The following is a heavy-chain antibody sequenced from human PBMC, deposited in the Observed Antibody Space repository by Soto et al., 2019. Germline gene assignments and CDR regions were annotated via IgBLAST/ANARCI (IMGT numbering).Heavy chain of an antibody. CDR3: ARGEKGELLFDY. V-gene: IGHV4-61*01. D-gene: IGHD2-21*02. CDR1: GGSVSSGSYY. J-gene: IGHJ4*02. Sequence: SETLSLTCTVSGGSVSSGSYYWSWIRQPPGKGLEWIGYIYYSGSTNYNPSLKSRVTISVDTSKNQFSLKLSSVTAADTAVYYCARGEKGELLFDYWGQGTLVTVSS. CDR2: IYYSGST.